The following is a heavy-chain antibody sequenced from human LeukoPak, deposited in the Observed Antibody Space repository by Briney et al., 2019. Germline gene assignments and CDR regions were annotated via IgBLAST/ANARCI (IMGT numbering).Heavy chain of an antibody. D-gene: IGHD2-2*01. J-gene: IGHJ6*02. Sequence: SETLSLTCTVSGGSISSYYWSWIRQPAGKGLEWIGRIYTSGSTKYNPSLKSRVTMSVDTSKNQFSLKLSSVTAADTAVYYCARGLGGDCSSTSCYRNYYYYGMDVWGQRTTVTVSS. V-gene: IGHV4-4*07. CDR1: GGSISSYY. CDR2: IYTSGST. CDR3: ARGLGGDCSSTSCYRNYYYYGMDV.